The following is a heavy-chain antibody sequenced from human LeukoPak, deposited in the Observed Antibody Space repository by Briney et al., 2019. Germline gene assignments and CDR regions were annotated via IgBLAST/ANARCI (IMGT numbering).Heavy chain of an antibody. CDR1: GGTFSSYA. D-gene: IGHD3-16*02. V-gene: IGHV1-69*04. CDR3: ARGRSGMITFGGVIVYDY. CDR2: IIPILGIA. Sequence: ASVKVSCKASGGTFSSYAISWVRQAPGQGLEWMGRIIPILGIANYAQKFRGRVTITADKSTSTAYMELSSLRSEDTAVYYCARGRSGMITFGGVIVYDYWGQGTLVTVSS. J-gene: IGHJ4*02.